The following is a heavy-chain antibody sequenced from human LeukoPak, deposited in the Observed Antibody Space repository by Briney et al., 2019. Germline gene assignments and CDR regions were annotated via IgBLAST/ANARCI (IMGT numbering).Heavy chain of an antibody. CDR2: INHSGST. V-gene: IGHV4-34*01. CDR1: GGSFSGYY. Sequence: SETLSLTCAVYGGSFSGYYWSWIRQPPGKGLEWIGEINHSGSTNYNPSLKSRVTISVDTSKNQFSLKLSSVTAADTAVYYCARGRYVLRYFDWSTPVYFDYWGQGTLVTVSS. CDR3: ARGRYVLRYFDWSTPVYFDY. D-gene: IGHD3-9*01. J-gene: IGHJ4*02.